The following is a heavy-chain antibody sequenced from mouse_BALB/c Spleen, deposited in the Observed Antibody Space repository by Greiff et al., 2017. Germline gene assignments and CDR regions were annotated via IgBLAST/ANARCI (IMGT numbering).Heavy chain of an antibody. CDR1: GYSITSDYA. J-gene: IGHJ1*01. CDR2: ISYSGST. CDR3: ARDYDYDWYFDV. D-gene: IGHD2-4*01. V-gene: IGHV3-2*02. Sequence: ESGPGLVKPSQSLSLTCTVTGYSITSDYAWNWIRQFPGNKLEWMGYISYSGSTSYNPSLKSRISITRDTSKNQFFLQLNSVTTEDTATYYCARDYDYDWYFDVWGAGTTVTVSS.